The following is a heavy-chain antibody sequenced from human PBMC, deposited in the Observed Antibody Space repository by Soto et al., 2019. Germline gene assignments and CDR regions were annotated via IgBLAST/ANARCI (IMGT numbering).Heavy chain of an antibody. D-gene: IGHD3-9*01. CDR3: ARERESYDILTGHHFDY. Sequence: GGSLTLSCAASGFTFRNYGMHWVRQAPRKGLEWVALIWYDGSNKYYADSVKGRFTISRDNSKNTLYLQMNSLRAEDTAVYYCARERESYDILTGHHFDYWGQGTLVTVSS. V-gene: IGHV3-33*01. J-gene: IGHJ4*02. CDR2: IWYDGSNK. CDR1: GFTFRNYG.